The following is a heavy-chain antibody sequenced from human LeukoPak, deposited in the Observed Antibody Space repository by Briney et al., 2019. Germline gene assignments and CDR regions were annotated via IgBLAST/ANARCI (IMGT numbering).Heavy chain of an antibody. CDR1: GYTFTGYY. CDR2: INPNSGNT. CDR3: ARGGGLETPDY. D-gene: IGHD1-1*01. V-gene: IGHV1-8*02. J-gene: IGHJ4*02. Sequence: ASVKVSCKASGYTFTGYYMHWVRQAPGQGLEWMGWINPNSGNTGYAQKFRGRVTMTRNTSISTAHMELSSLRSEDTAVYYCARGGGLETPDYWGQGTLVTVSS.